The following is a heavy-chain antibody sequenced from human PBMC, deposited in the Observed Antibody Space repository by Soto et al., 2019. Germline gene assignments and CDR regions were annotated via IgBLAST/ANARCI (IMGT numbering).Heavy chain of an antibody. J-gene: IGHJ4*02. V-gene: IGHV4-31*03. Sequence: SETLSLTCTVSGGSISSGGYYWSWIRQHPGKGLEWIGYIYYSGSTYYNPSLKSRVTISVDTSKNQLSLKLTSVTAADTGVYYCARASDRRWGDYWGQGILVTVSS. CDR3: ARASDRRWGDY. CDR1: GGSISSGGYY. D-gene: IGHD3-16*01. CDR2: IYYSGST.